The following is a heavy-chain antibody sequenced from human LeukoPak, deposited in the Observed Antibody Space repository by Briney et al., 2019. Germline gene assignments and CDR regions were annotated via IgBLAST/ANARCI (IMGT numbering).Heavy chain of an antibody. V-gene: IGHV2-5*01. D-gene: IGHD5-18*01. J-gene: IGHJ4*02. Sequence: VSGPTLVNPTHTLTLTCTFSGFSLSTSGVGVGWIRQPPGKALEWLALIYWNDDKRYSPSLKSRLTITKDTSKNQVVLTMTNMDPVDTATYYCALARDTAMVTVFDYWGQGTLVTVSS. CDR2: IYWNDDK. CDR3: ALARDTAMVTVFDY. CDR1: GFSLSTSGVG.